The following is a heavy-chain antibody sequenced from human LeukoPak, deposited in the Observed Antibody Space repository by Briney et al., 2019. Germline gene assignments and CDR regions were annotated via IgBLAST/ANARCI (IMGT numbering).Heavy chain of an antibody. CDR3: ARDGRGYSGYDY. CDR1: GGTFSSYA. J-gene: IGHJ4*02. V-gene: IGHV1-69*06. CDR2: IIPIFDTT. Sequence: GSSVKVSCKASGGTFSSYAISWVRQASGQGLEWMGGIIPIFDTTNYAQKFQGRVTITADKSTSTAYMELSSLTSDDTAVYYCARDGRGYSGYDYWGQGTLVTVSS. D-gene: IGHD5-12*01.